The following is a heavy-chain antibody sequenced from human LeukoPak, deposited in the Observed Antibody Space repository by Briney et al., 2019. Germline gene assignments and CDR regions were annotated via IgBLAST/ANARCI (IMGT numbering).Heavy chain of an antibody. J-gene: IGHJ4*02. D-gene: IGHD6-13*01. CDR3: AKVDSSSWYSPIDY. CDR1: GFTFSSYG. Sequence: GGSLRLSCAASGFTFSSYGMHWVRQAPGKGLEWVAFIRYDGSNKYYADSVKGRFTISRDNSKNTLYLQMNSLRAEDTAVYYCAKVDSSSWYSPIDYWGQGTLVTVSS. CDR2: IRYDGSNK. V-gene: IGHV3-30*02.